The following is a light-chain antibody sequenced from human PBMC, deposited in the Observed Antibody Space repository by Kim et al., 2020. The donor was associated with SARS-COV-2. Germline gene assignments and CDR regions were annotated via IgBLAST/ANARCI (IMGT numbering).Light chain of an antibody. CDR2: DAA. V-gene: IGKV3-11*01. J-gene: IGKJ4*01. CDR3: QQRNNWPPAVT. CDR1: QTIGNS. Sequence: PGDGAILSFRASQTIGNSLGWYQHKLGQAPRLLIYDAAIRAAGIPDRFSGGGSGTDFTLTISSLEPEDFAVYYCQQRNNWPPAVTFGGGTKVDIK.